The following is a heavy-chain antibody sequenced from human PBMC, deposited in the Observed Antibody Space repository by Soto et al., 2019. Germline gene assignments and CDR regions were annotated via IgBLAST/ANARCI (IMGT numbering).Heavy chain of an antibody. Sequence: SETLSLTCTVSGGSFRGYYWSWIRQPPGKGLEWIGYMYNTGSTVYNPSFKSRVTISVDTSKNQFSLKLNSVTAADTAVYYCARDLWGYCGTDCYPLDVWGQGTTVT. D-gene: IGHD2-21*02. CDR2: MYNTGST. CDR1: GGSFRGYY. CDR3: ARDLWGYCGTDCYPLDV. J-gene: IGHJ6*02. V-gene: IGHV4-59*01.